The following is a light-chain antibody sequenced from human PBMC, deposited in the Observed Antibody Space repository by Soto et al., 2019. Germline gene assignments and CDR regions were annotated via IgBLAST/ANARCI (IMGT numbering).Light chain of an antibody. CDR3: QQYNNWPWA. CDR1: QSVSSN. V-gene: IGKV3-15*01. J-gene: IGKJ1*01. CDR2: GAS. Sequence: EIVMTQSPATLSVSPGERATLSCRASQSVSSNLAWYQQKPGQAPRLLIYGASTRATGITARFSGSGSGTEFSLTVGSLQSEDLAVYYCQQYNNWPWACCRGPKVEIK.